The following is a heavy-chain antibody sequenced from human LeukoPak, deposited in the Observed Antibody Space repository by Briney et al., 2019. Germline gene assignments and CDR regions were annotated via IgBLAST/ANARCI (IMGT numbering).Heavy chain of an antibody. CDR2: ISWNSGGI. D-gene: IGHD4-17*01. CDR3: AKASNYGAYNFDY. Sequence: PGRSLRLSCAASGFIFDDYAMHWVPQGPGKGREWVSRISWNSGGIAYADPVKGRFTISRDNAKNSLYLQMSSLKVEDTALYYCAKASNYGAYNFDYWGQGTLVTVSS. CDR1: GFIFDDYA. J-gene: IGHJ4*02. V-gene: IGHV3-9*01.